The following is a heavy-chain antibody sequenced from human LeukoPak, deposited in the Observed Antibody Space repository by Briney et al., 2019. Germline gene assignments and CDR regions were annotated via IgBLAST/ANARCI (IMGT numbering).Heavy chain of an antibody. D-gene: IGHD2-15*01. CDR2: ISSSSSFI. CDR3: ARDIIRFAYSGGSRYAFDF. J-gene: IGHJ3*01. CDR1: GFTFSDHP. Sequence: PGGSLRLSCAASGFTFSDHPMTWVRQAPGKGLEWVSSISSSSSFIYYADSVKGRFTISRDNARNSVFLQMNSLRAEDTAVYYCARDIIRFAYSGGSRYAFDFWGQGTMVTVSS. V-gene: IGHV3-21*01.